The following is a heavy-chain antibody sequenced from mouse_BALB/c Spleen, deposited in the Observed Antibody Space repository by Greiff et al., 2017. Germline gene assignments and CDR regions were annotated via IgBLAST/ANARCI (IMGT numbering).Heavy chain of an antibody. V-gene: IGHV1-7*01. D-gene: IGHD2-3*01. CDR1: GYTFTSYW. J-gene: IGHJ2*01. CDR2: INPSTGYT. CDR3: ARDGYPSFDY. Sequence: VQLQQSGAELAKPGASVKMSCKASGYTFTSYWMHWVKQRPGQGLEWIGYINPSTGYTEYNQKFKDKATLTADKSSSTAYMQLSSLTSEDSAVYYCARDGYPSFDYWGQGTTLTVSS.